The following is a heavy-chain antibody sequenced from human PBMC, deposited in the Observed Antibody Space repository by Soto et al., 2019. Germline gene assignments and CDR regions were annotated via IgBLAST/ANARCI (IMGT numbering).Heavy chain of an antibody. V-gene: IGHV1-46*03. D-gene: IGHD2-15*01. CDR1: GYTFTSYY. CDR3: ARDYCSGGSCYSIFDY. CDR2: INPSGGST. J-gene: IGHJ4*02. Sequence: ASVKVSCKASGYTFTSYYMHWVRQAPGQGLEWMGIINPSGGSTSYAQKFQGRVTMTRDTSTSTVYMELSSLRSEDTALYYCARDYCSGGSCYSIFDYWGQGTLVTVSS.